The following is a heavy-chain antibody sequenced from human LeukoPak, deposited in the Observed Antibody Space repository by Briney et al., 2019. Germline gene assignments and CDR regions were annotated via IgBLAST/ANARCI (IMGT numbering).Heavy chain of an antibody. Sequence: PGGSLRLSCAASGFTTSTYVIHWVRQAPGKGPEWVSGITAGGGGTYYGDSVKGRFTISRDNFKNSLSLQMNSLTVEDTAVYYCASRGLGRGFDMWGQGTMVTISS. V-gene: IGHV3-23*01. J-gene: IGHJ3*02. CDR1: GFTTSTYV. CDR3: ASRGLGRGFDM. CDR2: ITAGGGGT. D-gene: IGHD3-16*01.